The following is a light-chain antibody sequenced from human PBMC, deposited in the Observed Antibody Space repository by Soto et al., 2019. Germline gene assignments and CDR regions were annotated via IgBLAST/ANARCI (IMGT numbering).Light chain of an antibody. CDR1: SSDVGTYNY. Sequence: QSALTQPRSVSGSPGKSVTISCTGTSSDVGTYNYVSWYQQHPGKAPKVMIYDVSERPSGVPDRFSGSKAGNTASLTISGLQAEDEADYYCCSYAGSTRSVFGTGTKVNVL. CDR3: CSYAGSTRSV. J-gene: IGLJ1*01. CDR2: DVS. V-gene: IGLV2-11*01.